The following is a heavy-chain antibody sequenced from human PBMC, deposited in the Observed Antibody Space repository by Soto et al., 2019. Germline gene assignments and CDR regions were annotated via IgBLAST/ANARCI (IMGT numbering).Heavy chain of an antibody. D-gene: IGHD2-2*01. CDR2: IYSSGTT. Sequence: PSETLSLTCTVSGGSVRSFDWSWVRQPAGKGLEYIGHIYSSGTTNYNPSLKSRVAMSRDTSENRFSLRLSSLTAADTAVYYCARGSDAYAFDICGQGTMVTVS. J-gene: IGHJ3*02. CDR1: GGSVRSFD. CDR3: ARGSDAYAFDI. V-gene: IGHV4-4*07.